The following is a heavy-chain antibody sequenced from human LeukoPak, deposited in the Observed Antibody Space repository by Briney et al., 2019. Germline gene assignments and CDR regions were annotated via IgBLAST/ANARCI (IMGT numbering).Heavy chain of an antibody. Sequence: GGSLRLSCAASGFTFANSWMAWVRQAPGKGLEWVSSISSSSSYIYYADSVKGRFTISRDNAKNSLYLQMNSLRAEDTAVYYCARAEYSSGWYYFDYWGQGTLVTVSS. D-gene: IGHD6-19*01. CDR3: ARAEYSSGWYYFDY. CDR1: GFTFANSW. CDR2: ISSSSSYI. J-gene: IGHJ4*02. V-gene: IGHV3-21*01.